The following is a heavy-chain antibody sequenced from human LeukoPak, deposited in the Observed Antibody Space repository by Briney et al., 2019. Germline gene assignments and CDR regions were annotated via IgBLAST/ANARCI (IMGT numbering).Heavy chain of an antibody. CDR3: VRDLGGRSGH. CDR1: GFTFSSNW. V-gene: IGHV3-74*01. Sequence: GGSLRLSCAASGFTFSSNWMHWVRQAPGKGLVWVSRINEDGSTTNYADSVKGRSTIFRDNAKNTLYLQMSSLRAEDTAVYYCVRDLGGRSGHWGQGTLVTVSS. J-gene: IGHJ4*02. D-gene: IGHD1-26*01. CDR2: INEDGSTT.